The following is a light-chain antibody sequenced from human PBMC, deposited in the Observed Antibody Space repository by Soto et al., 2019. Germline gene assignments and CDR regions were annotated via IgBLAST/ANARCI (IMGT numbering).Light chain of an antibody. CDR1: QSISNY. V-gene: IGKV1-39*01. Sequence: DIQITQSPSSLSASVGDRVTIACRASQSISNYLNWYQQKPGKAPKLLIYAASSLQSGVPSRFSGSGSGTDFTLTISSLQPEDFANYYCQQSYSTHPITFGQGTRLEIK. CDR3: QQSYSTHPIT. J-gene: IGKJ5*01. CDR2: AAS.